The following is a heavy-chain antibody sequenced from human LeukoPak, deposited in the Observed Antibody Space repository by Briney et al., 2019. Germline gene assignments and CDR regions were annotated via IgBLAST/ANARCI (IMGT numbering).Heavy chain of an antibody. CDR1: GYTFTSYG. CDR3: ARDRVVYSGSYETSVY. V-gene: IGHV1-18*01. CDR2: ISPYNGDT. D-gene: IGHD1-26*01. J-gene: IGHJ4*02. Sequence: ASVKVSCKASGYTFTSYGINWVRQAPGQGLEWMGWISPYNGDTKYAQKLQGRVTMTTDTSTSTAYMELRSLRSDDTAVYYCARDRVVYSGSYETSVYWGQGTLVTVSS.